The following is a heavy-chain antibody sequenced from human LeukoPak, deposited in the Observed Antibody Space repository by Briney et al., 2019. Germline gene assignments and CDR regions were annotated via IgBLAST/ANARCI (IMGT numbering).Heavy chain of an antibody. D-gene: IGHD3-9*01. CDR3: ARHREGYDILTGYYYYYYYYMDV. V-gene: IGHV5-51*01. J-gene: IGHJ6*03. CDR1: GYSFTSYW. CDR2: IYPGDSDT. Sequence: GESLKISCKGSGYSFTSYWIGWVRQMPGKGLEWMGIIYPGDSDTRYSPSFQGQVTISADKSISTAYLQWSSLKASDTAMYYCARHREGYDILTGYYYYYYYYMDVWGKGTTVTVSS.